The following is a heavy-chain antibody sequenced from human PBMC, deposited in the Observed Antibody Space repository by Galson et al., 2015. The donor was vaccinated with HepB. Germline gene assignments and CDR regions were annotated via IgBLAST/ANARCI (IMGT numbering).Heavy chain of an antibody. J-gene: IGHJ4*02. CDR3: VRDIGESRFDH. CDR2: ISSGTSTI. Sequence: SLRLSCAASGFRIRSYEMNWVRQAPGKGLEVISYISSGTSTISYADSVKGRFTFSRDNAKNSLYLEMDSLRAEDTAIYYCVRDIGESRFDHWGQGSLVTASS. V-gene: IGHV3-48*01. D-gene: IGHD3-10*01. CDR1: GFRIRSYE.